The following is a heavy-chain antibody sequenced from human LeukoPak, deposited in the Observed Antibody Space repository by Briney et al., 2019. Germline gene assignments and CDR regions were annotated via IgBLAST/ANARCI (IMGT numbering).Heavy chain of an antibody. J-gene: IGHJ5*02. Sequence: GGSLRLSCAVSGFTFSTYSMNWVRQAPGKGLEWVSYISISGGTMYYADSVKGRFTISRDNAKNSLYLQMNSLGVEHTAVYYCARDKRSVNWFDPWGLGTLVTVSS. V-gene: IGHV3-48*01. D-gene: IGHD4-17*01. CDR2: ISISGGTM. CDR3: ARDKRSVNWFDP. CDR1: GFTFSTYS.